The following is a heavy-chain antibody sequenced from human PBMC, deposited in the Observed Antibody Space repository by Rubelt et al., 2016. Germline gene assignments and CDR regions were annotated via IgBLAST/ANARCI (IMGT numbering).Heavy chain of an antibody. CDR2: IIPIFGTA. J-gene: IGHJ4*02. D-gene: IGHD5-12*01. Sequence: GAEVKKPGSSVKVSCKASGGTFSSYAISWVRQAPGQGLEWMGGIIPIFGTANYAQKFQGTVTMTTDTSTSTAYMELRSLRSDDTAVYYCARSTLVDRPIDYWGQGTLVTVSS. CDR1: GGTFSSYA. V-gene: IGHV1-69*05. CDR3: ARSTLVDRPIDY.